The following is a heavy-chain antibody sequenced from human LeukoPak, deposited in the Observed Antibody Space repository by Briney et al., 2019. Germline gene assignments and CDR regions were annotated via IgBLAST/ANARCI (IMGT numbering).Heavy chain of an antibody. CDR1: GFTFSSYE. CDR3: ARTGFATIDRLVCNYYAMDV. J-gene: IGHJ6*04. CDR2: ISGGGSTI. D-gene: IGHD5-12*01. Sequence: GGSLRLSCAASGFTFSSYEMNWVRQAPGKGLEWISYISGGGSTIYYADSVKGRFTISRDNAKNSLYLQMNSLRADDTAVYYCARTGFATIDRLVCNYYAMDVWGKGTTVTVSS. V-gene: IGHV3-48*03.